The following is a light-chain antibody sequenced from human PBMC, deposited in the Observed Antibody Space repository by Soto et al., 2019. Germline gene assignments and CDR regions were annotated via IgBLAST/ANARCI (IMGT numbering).Light chain of an antibody. Sequence: EIVMTQSPATLSVSPGERATRSCRAGQSVSSNLAWYQQKPGQAPRLLIYGASTRATGIPARFSGSGSGTEFTLTISSLQSEDFAVYYCQQYNNWPRTFGQGTKLEIK. CDR3: QQYNNWPRT. CDR2: GAS. V-gene: IGKV3-15*01. CDR1: QSVSSN. J-gene: IGKJ2*01.